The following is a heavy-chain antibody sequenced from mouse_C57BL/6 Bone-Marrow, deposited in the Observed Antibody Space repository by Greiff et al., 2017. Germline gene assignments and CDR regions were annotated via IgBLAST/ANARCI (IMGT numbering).Heavy chain of an antibody. Sequence: EVQVVEPGGGLVKPGASLKLSCAASGFTFSDYGMHWVRQAPEKGLEWVAYISSGSSTIYYADTVKGRFTISRDNAKNTLFLQMTSLRSEDTAMYYCARPRFYGNSWFAYWGQGNLVTVSA. CDR2: ISSGSSTI. CDR3: ARPRFYGNSWFAY. J-gene: IGHJ3*01. CDR1: GFTFSDYG. D-gene: IGHD2-1*01. V-gene: IGHV5-17*01.